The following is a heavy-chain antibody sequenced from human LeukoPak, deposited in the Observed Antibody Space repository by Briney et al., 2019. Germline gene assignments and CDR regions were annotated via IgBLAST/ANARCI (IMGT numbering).Heavy chain of an antibody. CDR2: IYYSGST. CDR1: GGSISSGGYY. D-gene: IGHD2-15*01. Sequence: SETLSLTCTVSGGSISSGGYYWSWIRQHPGRGLEWIGYIYYSGSTYYNPSLKSRVTISVDTSKNQFSLKLSSVTAADTAVYYCARDDYDCSGGSCFSSWFDRWGQGTLVTVSS. J-gene: IGHJ5*02. V-gene: IGHV4-31*03. CDR3: ARDDYDCSGGSCFSSWFDR.